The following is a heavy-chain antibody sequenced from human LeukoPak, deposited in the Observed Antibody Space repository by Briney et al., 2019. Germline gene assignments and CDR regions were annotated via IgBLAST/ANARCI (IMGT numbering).Heavy chain of an antibody. D-gene: IGHD5-12*01. V-gene: IGHV3-30*04. J-gene: IGHJ4*02. Sequence: GGSLRLSCAASEFTFSSYAMHWVRQAPGKGLEWVAVISYDGSNKYCAGSVKGRFTISRDNSKNTLYLQMNSLRAEDTAVYYCARDRLRWGQGTLVTVSS. CDR1: EFTFSSYA. CDR2: ISYDGSNK. CDR3: ARDRLR.